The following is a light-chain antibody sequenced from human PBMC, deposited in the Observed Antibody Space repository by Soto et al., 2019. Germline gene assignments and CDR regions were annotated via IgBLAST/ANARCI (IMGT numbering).Light chain of an antibody. CDR3: QQSYRTPPIT. Sequence: DIQMTQSPSSLSASVGDRVTITCRASQSINNYLNWYQQKPGKAPKLLVYGASNLQSGVPSRFSGSGSGTDFTLTISSLHPEDFATDYWQQSYRTPPITFGQGTRLEIK. V-gene: IGKV1-39*01. CDR1: QSINNY. CDR2: GAS. J-gene: IGKJ5*01.